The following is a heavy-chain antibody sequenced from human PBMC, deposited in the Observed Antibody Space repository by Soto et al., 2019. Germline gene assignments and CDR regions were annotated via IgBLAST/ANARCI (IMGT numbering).Heavy chain of an antibody. CDR3: AREGASGFGMDV. CDR1: GGSIRSYY. J-gene: IGHJ6*02. Sequence: SETLSLTCNVSGGSIRSYYWSWIRQPAGKALEWIGRIYTSGTTNYNPSLKSRATMLIDTSKNQFSLILSSVTAADTAVYYCAREGASGFGMDVWGPGTTLTV. D-gene: IGHD1-26*01. CDR2: IYTSGTT. V-gene: IGHV4-4*07.